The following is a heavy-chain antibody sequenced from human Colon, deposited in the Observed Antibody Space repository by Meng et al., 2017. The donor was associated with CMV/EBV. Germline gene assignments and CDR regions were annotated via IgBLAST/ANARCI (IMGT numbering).Heavy chain of an antibody. CDR2: IDYSGST. J-gene: IGHJ4*02. CDR3: ARDGRCSRSGGSCLDY. Sequence: SETLSLTCTVSGASVNSGNYYWNWIRQSPGKGLEWIGNIDYSGSTKYNPSLKSRITMSVDTSKNQFSLKLSSVTAADTAMYYCARDGRCSRSGGSCLDYWGQGALVTVSS. D-gene: IGHD2-15*01. CDR1: GASVNSGNYY. V-gene: IGHV4-61*01.